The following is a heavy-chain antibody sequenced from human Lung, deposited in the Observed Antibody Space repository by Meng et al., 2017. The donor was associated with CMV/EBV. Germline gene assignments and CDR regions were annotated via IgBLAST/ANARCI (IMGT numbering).Heavy chain of an antibody. J-gene: IGHJ4*01. CDR2: INSDGSST. Sequence: GGSLRLSCAASGLTFSSYWMHWVRQAPGKGLVWVSRINSDGSSTSYADSVKGRFTISRDNAKNTLYLQMNSLRAEDTAVYYCARESVGWGYYGDYERYFAYWG. CDR3: ARESVGWGYYGDYERYFAY. V-gene: IGHV3-74*01. D-gene: IGHD4-17*01. CDR1: GLTFSSYW.